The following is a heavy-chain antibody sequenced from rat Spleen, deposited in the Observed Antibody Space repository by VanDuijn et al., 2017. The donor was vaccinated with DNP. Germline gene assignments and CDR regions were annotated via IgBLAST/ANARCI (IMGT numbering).Heavy chain of an antibody. CDR3: GSRGYATDYYDGGFAY. Sequence: EVQLVESGGGLVQPGRSLKLSCAASGFTFSDYNMAWVRQAPKKGLEWVATISYDGRSTYYRDSVKGRFTISRDNAKSTLYLQMDSLRSEDTARFYWGSRGYATDYYDGGFAYWGQGTRVTVYS. CDR2: ISYDGRST. CDR1: GFTFSDYN. J-gene: IGHJ3*01. V-gene: IGHV5-7*01. D-gene: IGHD1-6*01.